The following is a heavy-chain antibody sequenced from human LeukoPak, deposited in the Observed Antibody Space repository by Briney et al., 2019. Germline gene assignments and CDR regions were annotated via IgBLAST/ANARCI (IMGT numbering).Heavy chain of an antibody. D-gene: IGHD2/OR15-2a*01. V-gene: IGHV5-51*01. CDR2: IFPGDSDT. CDR3: ARRPRYDFGPHFDY. J-gene: IGHJ4*02. Sequence: GESLKISCKGSGYSFTTYYIAWVRQMPGKGLEELGIIFPGDSDTRYSPSFQGQVTISADKSISTAYLQWTSLKSSDTAMYYCARRPRYDFGPHFDYWGQGTPVTVSS. CDR1: GYSFTTYY.